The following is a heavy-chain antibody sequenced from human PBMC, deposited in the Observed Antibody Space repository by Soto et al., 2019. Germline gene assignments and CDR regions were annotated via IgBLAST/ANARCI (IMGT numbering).Heavy chain of an antibody. CDR3: ARRYGSFFDI. Sequence: PSETLSLTCTVSGDSISSGDYYWSWIRQPPGKGLEWIGLIYYSGSTHYNPSLKSRLTMSVDTSKNQFSLKLTSVTAADTAVYYCARRYGSFFDIWGQGTMVTVSS. D-gene: IGHD3-10*01. CDR2: IYYSGST. V-gene: IGHV4-30-4*01. J-gene: IGHJ3*02. CDR1: GDSISSGDYY.